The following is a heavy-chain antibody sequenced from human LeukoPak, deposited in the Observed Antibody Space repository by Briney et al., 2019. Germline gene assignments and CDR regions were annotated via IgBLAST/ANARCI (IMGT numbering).Heavy chain of an antibody. CDR2: IYYSGSA. J-gene: IGHJ6*02. CDR1: GGSISSYY. Sequence: SETLSLTCTVSGGSISSYYWSWIRQPPGKGLEWVGYIYYSGSANYNPSLKSRVTISVDTSKHQFSLKLSSVTAADTAVYYCARGLWSGYYANYYYYGMDVWGQGTTVTVSS. CDR3: ARGLWSGYYANYYYYGMDV. D-gene: IGHD3-3*01. V-gene: IGHV4-59*01.